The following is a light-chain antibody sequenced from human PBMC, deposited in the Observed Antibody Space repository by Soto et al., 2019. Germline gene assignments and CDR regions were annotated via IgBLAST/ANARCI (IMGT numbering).Light chain of an antibody. CDR1: QSISRY. CDR2: AAS. V-gene: IGKV1-39*01. J-gene: IGKJ3*01. Sequence: DIQMTQSPSALSASVGDRVTITCRASQSISRYLNWYQQKPGKAPEPLIYAASSLESGVPSRFSGCGSGTDFTLAISNLQPEDFATYVCQQTYSTLFTFGPGTKVEIK. CDR3: QQTYSTLFT.